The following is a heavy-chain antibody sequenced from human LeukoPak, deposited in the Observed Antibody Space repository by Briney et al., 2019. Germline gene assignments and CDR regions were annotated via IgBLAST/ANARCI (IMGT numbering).Heavy chain of an antibody. CDR3: AKPATYDSSGYFQPIGY. J-gene: IGHJ4*02. Sequence: GGSLRLSCAASGFTFSTYGMHWVRQAPGKGLEWVAVISYDGSNKYYADSVKGRFTISRDNSKNTLFLQMNSLRPEDTAVYYCAKPATYDSSGYFQPIGYWGQGTLVTVSS. CDR2: ISYDGSNK. CDR1: GFTFSTYG. V-gene: IGHV3-30*18. D-gene: IGHD3-22*01.